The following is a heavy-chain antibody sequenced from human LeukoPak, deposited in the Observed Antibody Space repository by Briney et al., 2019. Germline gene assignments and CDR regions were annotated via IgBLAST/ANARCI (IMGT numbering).Heavy chain of an antibody. CDR3: ARDSSSGSYYPLDY. J-gene: IGHJ4*02. CDR1: GYTFTGYY. Sequence: ASVKVSCKASGYTFTGYYMHWVRQAPGQGLEWMGWINPNSGGTNYAQKFQGRVTMTRDTSISTAYMELSRLRSDDTAVYYCARDSSSGSYYPLDYWGQGTLVTVSS. D-gene: IGHD1-26*01. CDR2: INPNSGGT. V-gene: IGHV1-2*02.